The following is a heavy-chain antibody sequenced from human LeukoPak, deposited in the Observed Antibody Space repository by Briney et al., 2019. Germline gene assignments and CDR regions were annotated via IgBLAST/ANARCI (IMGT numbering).Heavy chain of an antibody. Sequence: GGSLRLPCAASGFTFNSYWMSWVRQAPGKGLEWVANIDPDGSEKQYGDSVKGRFATSRDNAKNSLYLQMNSLRAEDTAIYYCARIYYFGDNNWRYFDNWGQGTLVTVSS. V-gene: IGHV3-7*01. CDR1: GFTFNSYW. D-gene: IGHD3-10*01. J-gene: IGHJ4*02. CDR2: IDPDGSEK. CDR3: ARIYYFGDNNWRYFDN.